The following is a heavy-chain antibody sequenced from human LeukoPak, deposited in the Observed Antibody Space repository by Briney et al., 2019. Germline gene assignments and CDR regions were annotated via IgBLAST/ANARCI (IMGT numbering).Heavy chain of an antibody. CDR3: ARDLDPVLLWFGERKTPAWFDP. V-gene: IGHV3-30*03. CDR2: ISYDGSNK. J-gene: IGHJ5*02. D-gene: IGHD3-10*01. CDR1: GFTFSSYS. Sequence: TGGSLRLSCAASGFTFSSYSMNWVRQAPGKGLEWVAVISYDGSNKYYADSVKGRFTISRDNSKNTLYLQMNSLRAEDTAAYYCARDLDPVLLWFGERKTPAWFDPWGQGTLVTVSS.